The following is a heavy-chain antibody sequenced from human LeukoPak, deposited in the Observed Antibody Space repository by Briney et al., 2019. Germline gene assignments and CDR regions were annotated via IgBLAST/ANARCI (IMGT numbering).Heavy chain of an antibody. CDR2: ISSSSSYI. V-gene: IGHV3-21*01. J-gene: IGHJ3*02. CDR3: ARDYWSGPTDAFDI. Sequence: GGSLRLSCTASGFTFSSYSMNWVRQAPGKGLEWVSSISSSSSYIYYADSVKGRFTISRDNAKNSLYLQMNSLRAEDTAGYYCARDYWSGPTDAFDIWGPRTMVTVSS. CDR1: GFTFSSYS. D-gene: IGHD3-3*01.